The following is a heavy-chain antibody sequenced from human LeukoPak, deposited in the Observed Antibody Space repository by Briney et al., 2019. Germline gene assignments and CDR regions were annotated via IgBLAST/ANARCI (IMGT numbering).Heavy chain of an antibody. CDR1: GGSISSSNW. J-gene: IGHJ4*02. V-gene: IGHV4-4*02. CDR2: IYHSGST. Sequence: SETLSLTCAVSGGSISSSNWWSWVRQPPGKGLEWIGEIYHSGSTYYNPSLKSRVTISVDTSKNQFSLKLSSVTAADTAVYYCADHIAAAGHHYFDYWGQGTLVTVSS. D-gene: IGHD6-13*01. CDR3: ADHIAAAGHHYFDY.